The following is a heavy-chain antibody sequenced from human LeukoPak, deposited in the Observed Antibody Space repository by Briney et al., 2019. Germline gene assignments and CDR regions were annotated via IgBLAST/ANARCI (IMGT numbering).Heavy chain of an antibody. CDR3: ARLRLRYQLLNDAFDI. J-gene: IGHJ3*02. D-gene: IGHD2-2*01. Sequence: PSETLSLTCAVYGGSFSGYYWSWIRQPPGKGLEWIGEINHSGSTNYNPSLKSRVTISVDTSKNQFSLKLSSVTAADTAVYYCARLRLRYQLLNDAFDIWGQGTMVTVSS. V-gene: IGHV4-34*01. CDR1: GGSFSGYY. CDR2: INHSGST.